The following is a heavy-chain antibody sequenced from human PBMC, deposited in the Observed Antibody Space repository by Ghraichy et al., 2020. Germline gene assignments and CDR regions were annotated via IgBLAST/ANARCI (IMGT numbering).Heavy chain of an antibody. J-gene: IGHJ4*02. Sequence: GESLRLSCVASGFTFTNYAISWVRQAPGKGLEWVSAITGGGDGTYYADSMRGRFTVSRDNSKNTVSLQLNSLGTEDTALYYCAKELRSVGEGAFDYWGQGTLVTVSS. CDR1: GFTFTNYA. D-gene: IGHD3-16*01. CDR3: AKELRSVGEGAFDY. CDR2: ITGGGDGT. V-gene: IGHV3-23*01.